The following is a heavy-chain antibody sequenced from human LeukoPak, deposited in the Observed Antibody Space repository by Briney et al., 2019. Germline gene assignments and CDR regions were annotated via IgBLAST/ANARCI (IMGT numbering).Heavy chain of an antibody. CDR1: GYTFTGYY. V-gene: IGHV1-2*02. CDR3: ARALVLLWFGEFDFDY. D-gene: IGHD3-10*01. J-gene: IGHJ4*02. Sequence: ASVKVSCKASGYTFTGYYMHWVPQAPGQGLEWMGWINPNSGGTNYAQKFQGRVTMTRDTSISTAYMELSRLRSDDTAVYYCARALVLLWFGEFDFDYWGQGTLVTVSS. CDR2: INPNSGGT.